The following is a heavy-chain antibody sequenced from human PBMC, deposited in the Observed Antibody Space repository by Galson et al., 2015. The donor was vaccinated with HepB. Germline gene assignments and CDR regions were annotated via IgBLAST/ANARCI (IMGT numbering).Heavy chain of an antibody. V-gene: IGHV3-30*18. Sequence: SLRLSCAASGFTFSSYGMHWVRQAPGKGLEWVAVISYDGSNKYYADSVKGRFAISRDNSKNTLYLQMNSLRAKDTAVYYCAKFIAMVRGVQFSYYYGMDVWGQGTTVTVSS. CDR2: ISYDGSNK. J-gene: IGHJ6*02. CDR1: GFTFSSYG. D-gene: IGHD3-10*01. CDR3: AKFIAMVRGVQFSYYYGMDV.